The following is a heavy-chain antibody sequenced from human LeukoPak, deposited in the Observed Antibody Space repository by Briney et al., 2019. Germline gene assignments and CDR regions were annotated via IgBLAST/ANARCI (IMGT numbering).Heavy chain of an antibody. V-gene: IGHV4-59*12. Sequence: SETLSLTCTVSGGSISSYYWSWIRQPPGKGLEWIGYIYYSGSTNYNPSLKSRVTISVDTSKNQFSLKLSSVTAADTAVYYCARDVRGRYDYVWGSYRLDAFDIWGQGTMVTVSS. CDR3: ARDVRGRYDYVWGSYRLDAFDI. J-gene: IGHJ3*02. D-gene: IGHD3-16*02. CDR1: GGSISSYY. CDR2: IYYSGST.